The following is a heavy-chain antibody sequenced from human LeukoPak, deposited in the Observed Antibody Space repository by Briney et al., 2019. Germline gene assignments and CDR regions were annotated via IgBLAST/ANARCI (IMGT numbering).Heavy chain of an antibody. D-gene: IGHD3-10*01. CDR1: GFTFSSYS. CDR3: ARDHYGYLDY. CDR2: ISSSSSYI. J-gene: IGHJ4*02. V-gene: IGHV3-21*01. Sequence: PGGSLRLSCAASGFTFSSYSMNWVRQAPGKGLEWVSSISSSSSYIYYADSVKGRFTISRDNAKNSLYLQMSGLRFEDTAVYYCARDHYGYLDYWGQGTLVTVSS.